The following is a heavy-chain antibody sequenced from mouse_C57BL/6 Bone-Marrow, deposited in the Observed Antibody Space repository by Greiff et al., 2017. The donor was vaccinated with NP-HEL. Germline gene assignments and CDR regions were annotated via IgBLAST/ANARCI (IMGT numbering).Heavy chain of an antibody. CDR2: INPYNGGT. D-gene: IGHD1-1*01. Sequence: EVQLQQSGPVLVKPGASVKMSCKASGYTFTDYYMNWVKQSHGKSLEWIGVINPYNGGTSYNQKFKGKATLTVDKSSSTAYMELNSLTSEESAVYYCARSGTVVAAYYFDYWGQGTTLTVSS. CDR1: GYTFTDYY. CDR3: ARSGTVVAAYYFDY. J-gene: IGHJ2*01. V-gene: IGHV1-19*01.